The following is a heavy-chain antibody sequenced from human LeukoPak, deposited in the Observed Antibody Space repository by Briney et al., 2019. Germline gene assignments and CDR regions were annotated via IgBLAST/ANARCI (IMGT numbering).Heavy chain of an antibody. D-gene: IGHD3-22*01. J-gene: IGHJ3*02. Sequence: GASVKVSCKASGGTFSSYAISWVRQAPGQGLEWMGRIIPILGIANYAQKFQGRVTITADKSTSTAYMELSSLRSEDTAVYYCARAHPETEYYYDSSGLGAFDIWGQGTMVTVSS. CDR2: IIPILGIA. CDR1: GGTFSSYA. CDR3: ARAHPETEYYYDSSGLGAFDI. V-gene: IGHV1-69*04.